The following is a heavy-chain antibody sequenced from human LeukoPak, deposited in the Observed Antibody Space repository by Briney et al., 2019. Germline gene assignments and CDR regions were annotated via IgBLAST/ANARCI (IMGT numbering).Heavy chain of an antibody. D-gene: IGHD6-13*01. V-gene: IGHV1-2*06. CDR3: ARDGSSSWYDY. J-gene: IGHJ4*02. CDR1: RYTFTGYY. CDR2: INPNSGGT. Sequence: VASVKDSCKSSRYTFTGYYMHWVRPAPGQGLQWMGRINPNSGGTNYAQKFQDRVIMTSDTSISTAYMELSRLRSDDTAVYYCARDGSSSWYDYWGQGTLVTVS.